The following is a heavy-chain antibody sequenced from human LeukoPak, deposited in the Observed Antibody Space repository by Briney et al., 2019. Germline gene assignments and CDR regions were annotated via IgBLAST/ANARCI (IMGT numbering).Heavy chain of an antibody. V-gene: IGHV4-39*07. CDR1: GGSMTAGDYY. J-gene: IGHJ6*02. CDR3: ARIYGLYQEAMDV. CDR2: S. Sequence: SETLPLPCTVSGGSMTAGDYYWGWVRHPPGTGLQWIATSYQGASLKSRVTISLDTSKNQFSLRLTSVTAADPAVYYCARIYGLYQEAMDVWGPGITVTVSS. D-gene: IGHD3-16*02.